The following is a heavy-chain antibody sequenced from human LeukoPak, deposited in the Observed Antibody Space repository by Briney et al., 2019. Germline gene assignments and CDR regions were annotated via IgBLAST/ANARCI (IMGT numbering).Heavy chain of an antibody. J-gene: IGHJ3*02. Sequence: ASVKVSCKASGYTFTSYGISWVRHAPGQGLEWMGWISAYNGNTNYAQKFQGRVTITRNTSISKAYMELSSLRSEDTAVYYCARAFSYDAFDIWGQGTMVTVSS. CDR1: GYTFTSYG. D-gene: IGHD3-3*02. CDR2: ISAYNGNT. CDR3: ARAFSYDAFDI. V-gene: IGHV1-18*01.